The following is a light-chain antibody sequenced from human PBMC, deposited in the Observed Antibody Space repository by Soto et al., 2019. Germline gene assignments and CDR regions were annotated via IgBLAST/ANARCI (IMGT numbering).Light chain of an antibody. CDR2: SAS. Sequence: DIQMTQSPSSLTAAVGDRVTVTCRAGQSISRYLNWYQQRPGKAPNLLIYSASSLQTGVPSRFSGSGSGTDFTLTITNLQPEDFATYYCQQSYHGPFTFGPGTKVDL. J-gene: IGKJ3*01. V-gene: IGKV1-39*01. CDR1: QSISRY. CDR3: QQSYHGPFT.